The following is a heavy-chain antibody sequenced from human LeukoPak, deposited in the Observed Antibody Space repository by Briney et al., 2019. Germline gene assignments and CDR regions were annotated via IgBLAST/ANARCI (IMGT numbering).Heavy chain of an antibody. D-gene: IGHD4-17*01. V-gene: IGHV4-59*01. J-gene: IGHJ4*02. CDR3: ASVDCGDYRTDY. CDR2: IYYSGST. Sequence: SETLSLTCTVSGGSISSYYWSWIRQPPGKGLEWIGYIYYSGSTNYNPSLKSRVTISVDTSKNQFSLKLSSVTAADTAVYYCASVDCGDYRTDYWGQGTLVTVSS. CDR1: GGSISSYY.